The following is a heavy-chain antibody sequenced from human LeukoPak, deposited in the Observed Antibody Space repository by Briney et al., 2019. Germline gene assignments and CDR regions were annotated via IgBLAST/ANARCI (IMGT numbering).Heavy chain of an antibody. CDR1: GFTFGLYA. Sequence: GGSLRLSCAASGFTFGLYAINCVRQAPGKGLEWISYIGPSCSNIYYADSVEDRFTISRDNVKDSLYLQMTSLRAEDTAVYYCARDIAHCSGDICYNIRFDFWGQGTLVTVSS. J-gene: IGHJ5*01. CDR3: ARDIAHCSGDICYNIRFDF. V-gene: IGHV3-48*01. CDR2: IGPSCSNI. D-gene: IGHD2-15*01.